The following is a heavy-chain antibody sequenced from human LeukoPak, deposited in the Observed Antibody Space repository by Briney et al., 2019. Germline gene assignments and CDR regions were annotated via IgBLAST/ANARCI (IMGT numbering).Heavy chain of an antibody. CDR3: ARLRGWYSYAFDI. CDR1: GGSISSYY. Sequence: SETLSLTCTVSGGSISSYYWSWIRQPPGKGLEWIGYIYYSGSTNYNPSLKSRVTISVDTSKNQFSLKLSSVTAADTAVYYCARLRGWYSYAFDIWGQGTMVTVSS. D-gene: IGHD6-19*01. CDR2: IYYSGST. J-gene: IGHJ3*02. V-gene: IGHV4-59*12.